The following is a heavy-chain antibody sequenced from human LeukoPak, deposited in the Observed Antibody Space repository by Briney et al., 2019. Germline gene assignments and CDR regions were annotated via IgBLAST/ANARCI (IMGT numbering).Heavy chain of an antibody. CDR2: ISYDGSNK. Sequence: GGSLRLSCAASGFTFSSYAMHWVRQAPGKGLEWVAVISYDGSNKYYADSVKGRFTISRDNSKNTLYLQMNSLRAEDTAVYYCARGDSSSWYDVDYWGQGTLVTVSS. CDR1: GFTFSSYA. V-gene: IGHV3-30-3*01. CDR3: ARGDSSSWYDVDY. J-gene: IGHJ4*02. D-gene: IGHD6-13*01.